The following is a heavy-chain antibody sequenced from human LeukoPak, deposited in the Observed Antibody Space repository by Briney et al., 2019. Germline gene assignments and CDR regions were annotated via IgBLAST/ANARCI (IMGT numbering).Heavy chain of an antibody. J-gene: IGHJ4*02. D-gene: IGHD4-17*01. CDR2: IRSKAYGGTS. Sequence: GGSLRLSCTASALTFGGYAMNWFRQAPGKGLEWVGFIRSKAYGGTSEYAASVKGRFTISRDDSKSIAYLQMNSLKTEDTAVYYCTREHDYGDQSPFDYWGQGTLVTVSS. CDR1: ALTFGGYA. CDR3: TREHDYGDQSPFDY. V-gene: IGHV3-49*03.